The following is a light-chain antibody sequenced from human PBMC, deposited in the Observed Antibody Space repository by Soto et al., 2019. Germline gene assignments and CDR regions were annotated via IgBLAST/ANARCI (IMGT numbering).Light chain of an antibody. CDR1: SSDVGNYNL. Sequence: QSVLTQPASVSGSPGQSITISCTGTSSDVGNYNLVSWYQQHPRKAPKLMIYGANKRPSGVSTRFSGSKSGNTASLTISGLQAEDEAEYYCCSYAGSRPYVFGTGTKVTVL. V-gene: IGLV2-23*01. CDR3: CSYAGSRPYV. J-gene: IGLJ1*01. CDR2: GAN.